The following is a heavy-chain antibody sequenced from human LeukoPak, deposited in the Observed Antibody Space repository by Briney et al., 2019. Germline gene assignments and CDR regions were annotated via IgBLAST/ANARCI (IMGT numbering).Heavy chain of an antibody. J-gene: IGHJ3*02. D-gene: IGHD4-17*01. CDR2: IRGGGGSA. CDR1: GFTFSAYA. Sequence: GGSLRLSCTASGFTFSAYAMMWVRQAPGKGPEWVPAIRGGGGSAFYADSVKGRFTISRDNSKYTLFLQMSSLRAEDTAVYYCARDPNGDYIGAFDMWGPGTMVTVSS. CDR3: ARDPNGDYIGAFDM. V-gene: IGHV3-23*01.